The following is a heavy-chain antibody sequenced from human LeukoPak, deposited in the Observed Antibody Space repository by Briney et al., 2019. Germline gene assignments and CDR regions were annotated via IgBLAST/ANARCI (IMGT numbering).Heavy chain of an antibody. D-gene: IGHD6-19*01. CDR2: ISFDGSNK. CDR3: AKDHGLLYYFDY. CDR1: AFTFSRYA. J-gene: IGHJ4*02. V-gene: IGHV3-30*18. Sequence: GRSLRLSCAASAFTFSRYALHWVRQAPGKGLEWVAVISFDGSNKYYADSVKGRFTISRDNSKNTLYLQMNSLRAEDTAVYYCAKDHGLLYYFDYWGQGTLVTVSS.